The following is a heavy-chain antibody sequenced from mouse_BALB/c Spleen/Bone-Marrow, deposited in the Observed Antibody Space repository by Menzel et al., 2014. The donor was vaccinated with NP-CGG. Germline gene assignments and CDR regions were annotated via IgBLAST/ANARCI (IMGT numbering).Heavy chain of an antibody. Sequence: VQLQQSGAELVKPGAPVKLSCKASGYTFTDYWMNWVKQRPGRGLEWIGRIDPSDSETHYNQKFKGKATFTVDTSSSTAYMQFSSLTSEDSAVYYCARSEGIYYYGSSHALDYWGQGTSVTVSS. D-gene: IGHD1-1*01. CDR3: ARSEGIYYYGSSHALDY. J-gene: IGHJ4*01. CDR2: IDPSDSET. CDR1: GYTFTDYW. V-gene: IGHV1-74*01.